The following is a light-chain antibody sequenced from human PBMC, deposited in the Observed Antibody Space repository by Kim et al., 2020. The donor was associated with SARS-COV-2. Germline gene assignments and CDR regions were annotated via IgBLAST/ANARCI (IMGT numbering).Light chain of an antibody. V-gene: IGKV1-5*03. CDR3: QHYRGYPT. CDR2: KAS. Sequence: DIQMTQYPLSLSASVGDRVLITCRASERISDSLAWYQQKPGKVPKFLISKASILETGVPSRFSGSGSVTEFTLTITSLQPDDFSTYFFQHYRGYPTFCQVTKVDIK. J-gene: IGKJ1*01. CDR1: ERISDS.